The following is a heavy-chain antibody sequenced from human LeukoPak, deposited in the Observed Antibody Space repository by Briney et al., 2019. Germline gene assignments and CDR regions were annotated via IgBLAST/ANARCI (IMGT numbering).Heavy chain of an antibody. J-gene: IGHJ4*02. Sequence: SQTLSLTRTVSGGSVSSGGYYWSWIRQHPGKGLEWIGYIYYSDSYYNPSLKSRVSISVDTSKNQFSLNLNSVTAADTAVYYCARSVVVTAIGIGYWGQGTLVTVSS. CDR3: ARSVVVTAIGIGY. V-gene: IGHV4-31*03. CDR2: IYYSDS. CDR1: GGSVSSGGYY. D-gene: IGHD2-21*02.